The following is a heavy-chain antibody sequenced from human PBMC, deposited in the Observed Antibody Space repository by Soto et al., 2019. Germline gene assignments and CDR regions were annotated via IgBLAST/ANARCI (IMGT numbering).Heavy chain of an antibody. CDR2: IIPIFGTA. D-gene: IGHD2-15*01. J-gene: IGHJ4*02. CDR1: GGTFSSYA. V-gene: IGHV1-69*13. CDR3: ASVCRGGSCYPGFDY. Sequence: SVKVSCKASGGTFSSYAISWVRQAPGQGLEWMGGIIPIFGTANYAQKFQGRVTITADESTSTAYMELSSLRSEDTAVYYCASVCRGGSCYPGFDYWGQGTLVTVSS.